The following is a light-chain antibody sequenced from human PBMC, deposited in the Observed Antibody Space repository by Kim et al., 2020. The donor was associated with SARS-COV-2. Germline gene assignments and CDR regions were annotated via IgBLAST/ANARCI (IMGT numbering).Light chain of an antibody. J-gene: IGLJ2*01. CDR3: AAWDDNLNGVG. CDR1: FSNVGRNT. Sequence: GQSVHISCSGSFSNVGRNTVNWYQQLPGTAPKLLIFGYNQRPSGVPDRFSGSKSGTSASLAISGLQSEDEADYYCAAWDDNLNGVGFGGGTQLTVL. CDR2: GYN. V-gene: IGLV1-44*01.